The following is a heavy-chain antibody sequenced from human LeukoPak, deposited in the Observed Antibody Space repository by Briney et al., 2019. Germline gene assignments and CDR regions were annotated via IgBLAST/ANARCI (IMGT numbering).Heavy chain of an antibody. CDR3: ARGSSVSGTVKSAFEI. V-gene: IGHV1-2*02. J-gene: IGHJ3*02. D-gene: IGHD1-20*01. CDR1: GYTFTGYY. CDR2: INPNSGGT. Sequence: ASVKVSCKASGYTFTGYYMHWVRQAPGQGLEWMGWINPNSGGTNYAQKFQDRVTMTRDTSISTAYMELSRLRSDDTAVYYCARGSSVSGTVKSAFEIWGQGTMVTVSS.